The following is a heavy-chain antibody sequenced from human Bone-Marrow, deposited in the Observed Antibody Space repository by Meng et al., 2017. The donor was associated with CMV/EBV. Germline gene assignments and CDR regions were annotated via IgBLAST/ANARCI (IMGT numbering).Heavy chain of an antibody. V-gene: IGHV3-7*01. Sequence: GESLKISCAASGFTFSSYWMSWVRQAPGKGLEWVANIKQDGSEKYYVDSVVGRFFISRDNAKNSLYLQMNSLTAEDTAVYYCVRDLLTGYHDSWGQGTLVTVSS. CDR1: GFTFSSYW. CDR2: IKQDGSEK. CDR3: VRDLLTGYHDS. D-gene: IGHD3-9*01. J-gene: IGHJ4*02.